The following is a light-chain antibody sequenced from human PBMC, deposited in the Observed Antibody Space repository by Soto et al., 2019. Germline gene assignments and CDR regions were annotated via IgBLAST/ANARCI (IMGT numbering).Light chain of an antibody. CDR3: QQHGSSKT. CDR1: QSVSSTY. J-gene: IGKJ4*01. V-gene: IGKV3-20*01. CDR2: GSS. Sequence: EIVLTQSPGTLSLSPGERAALSCRASQSVSSTYLAWYQQKPGQAPRLLIYGSSIRATGIPDRFSGSGSGTDFTLTISTLEPEDFAVYYCQQHGSSKTFRGGTKVEIK.